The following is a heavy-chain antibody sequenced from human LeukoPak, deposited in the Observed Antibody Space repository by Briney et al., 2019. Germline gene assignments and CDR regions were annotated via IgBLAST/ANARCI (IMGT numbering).Heavy chain of an antibody. CDR1: GFTVSSNY. J-gene: IGHJ4*02. CDR3: ARDSLYSGYDY. V-gene: IGHV3-66*01. CDR2: IYSGGDT. Sequence: PGGSLRLSCAVFGFTVSSNYMSWVRQAPGKGLEWVSVIYSGGDTYYADSVKGRFTISRDNSKSTLSLQMNSLRAEDTAVYYCARDSLYSGYDYWGQGTLVTVSS. D-gene: IGHD5-12*01.